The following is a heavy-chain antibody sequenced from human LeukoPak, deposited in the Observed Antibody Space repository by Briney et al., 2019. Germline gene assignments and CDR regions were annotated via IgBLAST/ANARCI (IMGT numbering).Heavy chain of an antibody. CDR2: ISYDGSNK. D-gene: IGHD3-22*01. V-gene: IGHV3-30-3*01. CDR3: ARLPTFYYDSSHYHYDY. Sequence: GGSLRLSCAASGFTFSSYTVHWVRQAPGKGLEWVAVISYDGSNKYYADSVKGRFTISRDKAKNTLYLQMNSLRAEDTAVYYCARLPTFYYDSSHYHYDYWGQGTLVTVSS. CDR1: GFTFSSYT. J-gene: IGHJ4*02.